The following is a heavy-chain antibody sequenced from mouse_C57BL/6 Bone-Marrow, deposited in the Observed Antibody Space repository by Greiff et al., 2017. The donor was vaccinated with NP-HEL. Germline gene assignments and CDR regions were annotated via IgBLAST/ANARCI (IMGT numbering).Heavy chain of an antibody. J-gene: IGHJ4*01. D-gene: IGHD2-1*01. CDR1: GFSLTSYG. CDR2: IWSGGST. V-gene: IGHV2-2*01. Sequence: QVQLQQSGPGLVQPSQSLSITCTVSGFSLTSYGVHWVRQSPGKGLEWLGVIWSGGSTDYNAAFISSLSISKDNSKSQVFFKMISLQADDTAIYYCARGGGNSYYYAMDYWGQGTSVTVSS. CDR3: ARGGGNSYYYAMDY.